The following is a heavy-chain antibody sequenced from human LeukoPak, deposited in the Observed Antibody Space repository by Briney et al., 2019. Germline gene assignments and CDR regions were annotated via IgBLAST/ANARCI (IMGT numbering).Heavy chain of an antibody. CDR2: ISYDGSNK. D-gene: IGHD3-3*01. CDR3: ARASFLEWFLFDY. CDR1: GFTFSSYA. J-gene: IGHJ4*02. Sequence: PGGSLRLSCAASGFTFSSYAMHWVRQAPGKGLEWVAVISYDGSNKYYADSVKGRFTISRDNSKNTLYLQMNSLRAEDTAVYYCARASFLEWFLFDYWGQGTLVTVSS. V-gene: IGHV3-30-3*01.